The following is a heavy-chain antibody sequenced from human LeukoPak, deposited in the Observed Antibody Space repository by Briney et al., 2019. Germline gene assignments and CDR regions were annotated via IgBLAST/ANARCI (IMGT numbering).Heavy chain of an antibody. CDR1: GGSISSYY. D-gene: IGHD4-17*01. V-gene: IGHV4-59*12. Sequence: SETLSLTCTVSGGSISSYYWSWIRQPPGKGLEWIGYIYYSGSTNYNPSLKSRVTMSVDKSKNQFSLKLNSVTAADTAVYYCARGDGEGYYGAYSRYFYYYMDVWGKGTTVTVSS. J-gene: IGHJ6*03. CDR3: ARGDGEGYYGAYSRYFYYYMDV. CDR2: IYYSGST.